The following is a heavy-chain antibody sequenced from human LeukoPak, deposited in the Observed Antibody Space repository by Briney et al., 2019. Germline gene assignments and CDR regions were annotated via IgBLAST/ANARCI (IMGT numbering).Heavy chain of an antibody. CDR3: AAIYGDYVFDAFDI. CDR1: GGTFSSYA. Sequence: ASVKVSCKASGGTFSSYAISWVRQAPGKGLEWMGGFDPEDGETIYAQKFQGRVTMTEDTSTDTAYMELSILRSEDAAVYYCAAIYGDYVFDAFDIWGQGTMVTVSS. V-gene: IGHV1-24*01. D-gene: IGHD4-17*01. CDR2: FDPEDGET. J-gene: IGHJ3*02.